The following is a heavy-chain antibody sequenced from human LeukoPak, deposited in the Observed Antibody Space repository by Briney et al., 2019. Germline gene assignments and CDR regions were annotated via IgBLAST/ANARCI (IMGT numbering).Heavy chain of an antibody. CDR3: ARSWRYYGMDV. CDR2: INPSGGST. CDR1: GYTFTSYY. D-gene: IGHD1-1*01. J-gene: IGHJ6*02. V-gene: IGHV1-46*01. Sequence: ASVKVSCKASGYTFTSYYMHWVRQALGQGPEWMGIINPSGGSTSYAQKFQGRVTMTRDTSTSTVYMELSSLRSEDTAVYYCARSWRYYGMDVWGQGTTVTVSS.